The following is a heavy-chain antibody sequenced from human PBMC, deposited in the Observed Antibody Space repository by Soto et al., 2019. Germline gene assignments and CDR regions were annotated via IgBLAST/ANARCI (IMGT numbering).Heavy chain of an antibody. D-gene: IGHD4-17*01. CDR1: GFTFSSYW. CDR2: IKQDGSEK. Sequence: PVGSLRLSCAASGFTFSSYWMSWVRQAPGKGLEWVANIKQDGSEKYYVDSVKGRFTISRDNAKNSLYLQMNSLRAEDTAVYYCARLDGAATPREKKYYYYGMDVWGQGTTVTVSS. J-gene: IGHJ6*02. V-gene: IGHV3-7*03. CDR3: ARLDGAATPREKKYYYYGMDV.